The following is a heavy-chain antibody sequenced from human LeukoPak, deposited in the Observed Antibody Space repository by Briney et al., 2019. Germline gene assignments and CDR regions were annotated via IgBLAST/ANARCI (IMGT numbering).Heavy chain of an antibody. D-gene: IGHD1-1*01. CDR2: IYYSGST. CDR3: ARVFLERLDSLWFDP. CDR1: GGSVGSGSYY. V-gene: IGHV4-61*01. Sequence: PSETLSLTCTVSGGSVGSGSYYWSWIRQPPGKGLEWIGYIYYSGSTNYNPSLKSRVTISVDTSKNQFSLKLSSVTAADTAVYYCARVFLERLDSLWFDPWGQGTLVTVSS. J-gene: IGHJ5*02.